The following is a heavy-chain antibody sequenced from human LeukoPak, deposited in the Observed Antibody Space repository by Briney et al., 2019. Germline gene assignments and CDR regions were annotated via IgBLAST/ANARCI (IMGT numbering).Heavy chain of an antibody. CDR2: INPSDGAT. CDR3: GREQRGGLSGSLGGLFASYYTYYYMDV. Sequence: ASVKVSCKASGNTFSMYSVHWVRQAPGQGLEWMGMINPSDGATTYAQRFQGRVTMTRDMSTTTVYMDLRSLRSEDTAVYLCGREQRGGLSGSLGGLFASYYTYYYMDVWGRGTTVTVSS. CDR1: GNTFSMYS. D-gene: IGHD3-16*01. J-gene: IGHJ6*03. V-gene: IGHV1-46*01.